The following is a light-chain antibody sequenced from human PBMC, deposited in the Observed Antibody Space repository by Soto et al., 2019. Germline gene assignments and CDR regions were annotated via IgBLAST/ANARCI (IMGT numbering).Light chain of an antibody. CDR2: GAS. Sequence: EIVMTQSPATLSVSPGERATLSCRASQSVSSNLAWYQHKPGQAPRLLIYGASTRATGIPARFSASGSGTEFSLTISSLQSEDFATYYCVHHNIYPFTFGQGTKLEIK. CDR1: QSVSSN. J-gene: IGKJ2*01. V-gene: IGKV3-15*01. CDR3: VHHNIYPFT.